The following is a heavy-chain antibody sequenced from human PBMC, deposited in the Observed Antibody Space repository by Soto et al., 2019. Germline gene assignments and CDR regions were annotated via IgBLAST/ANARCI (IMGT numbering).Heavy chain of an antibody. V-gene: IGHV4-59*11. Sequence: PSETLSLTCTVSGGSISGHYWIWIRQPTGEGMEWIGYIFYSGSTTYNNNPSLKSRVTISVDTSKNQFSLSLSSVTAADTAVYYCARVGSSGWSPDYWGQGTLVTVSS. J-gene: IGHJ4*02. D-gene: IGHD6-19*01. CDR1: GGSISGHY. CDR2: IFYSGSTTY. CDR3: ARVGSSGWSPDY.